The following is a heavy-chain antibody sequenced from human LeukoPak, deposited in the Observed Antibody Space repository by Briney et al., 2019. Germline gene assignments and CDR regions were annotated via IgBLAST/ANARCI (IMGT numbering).Heavy chain of an antibody. CDR3: AKDGNYLDSSGFFIPFDR. Sequence: GGSLRLSCSASGFTFSRSAMTWVRQVPGKGLEWVSTISGNGQQRYYADSVKGRFSVSRDNSKNTVYLQLYSPRACASAGYYCAKDGNYLDSSGFFIPFDRCGQATLVTVSS. V-gene: IGHV3-23*01. D-gene: IGHD3-22*01. CDR2: ISGNGQQR. J-gene: IGHJ4*02. CDR1: GFTFSRSA.